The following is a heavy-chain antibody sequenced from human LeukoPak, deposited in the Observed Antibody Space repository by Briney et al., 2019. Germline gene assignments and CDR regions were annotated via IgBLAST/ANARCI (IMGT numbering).Heavy chain of an antibody. J-gene: IGHJ6*04. D-gene: IGHD3-10*02. CDR2: IKPDGSEQ. CDR3: AELGITMIGGV. V-gene: IGHV3-7*01. CDR1: GFTFSRYW. Sequence: GGSLRLSCAASGFTFSRYWVTWVRQAPGEGLEWVANIKPDGSEQYYVDSVKGRFTISRDNAKNSLYLQMNGLRAEDTAVYYCAELGITMIGGVWGKGTTVTISS.